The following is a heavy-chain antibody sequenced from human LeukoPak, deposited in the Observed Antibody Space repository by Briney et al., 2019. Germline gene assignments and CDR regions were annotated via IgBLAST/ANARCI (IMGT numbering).Heavy chain of an antibody. CDR2: TRNKANSYTT. Sequence: PGGPLRLSCAASGFTFSDHYMDWVRQAPGKGLEWVGRTRNKANSYTTEYAASVKGRFTISRDDSKNSLYLQMNSLKTEDTAVYYCARGGYYDSSGYYHNAFDIWGQGTMVTVSS. J-gene: IGHJ3*02. D-gene: IGHD3-22*01. V-gene: IGHV3-72*01. CDR3: ARGGYYDSSGYYHNAFDI. CDR1: GFTFSDHY.